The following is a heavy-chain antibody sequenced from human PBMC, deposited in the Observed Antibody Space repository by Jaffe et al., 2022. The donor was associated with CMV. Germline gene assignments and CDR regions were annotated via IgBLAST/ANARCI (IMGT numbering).Heavy chain of an antibody. CDR2: IYHSGST. CDR3: ARTHCSSTSCRHYYYYYYMDV. V-gene: IGHV4-4*02. J-gene: IGHJ6*03. Sequence: QVQLQESGPGLVKPSGTLSLTCAVSGGSISSSNWWSWVRQPPGKGLEWIGEIYHSGSTNYNPSLKSRVTISVDKSKNQFSLKLSSVTAADTAVYYCARTHCSSTSCRHYYYYYYMDVWGKGTTVTVSS. D-gene: IGHD2-2*01. CDR1: GGSISSSNW.